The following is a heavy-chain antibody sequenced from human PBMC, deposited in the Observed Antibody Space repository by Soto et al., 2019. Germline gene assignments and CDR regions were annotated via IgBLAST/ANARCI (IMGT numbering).Heavy chain of an antibody. Sequence: QVQLVQSGAEVKKPGASVKVSCKASGYTFTSYYMHWVRQAPGQGLEWMGIINPSGGSTSYAQKFQGRVTMTRDTSTSTVYMELSSLRSEDTAVYYCARSMTTVTPYNWFDPWGQGTLVTVSS. CDR2: INPSGGST. CDR1: GYTFTSYY. V-gene: IGHV1-46*03. CDR3: ARSMTTVTPYNWFDP. J-gene: IGHJ5*02. D-gene: IGHD4-17*01.